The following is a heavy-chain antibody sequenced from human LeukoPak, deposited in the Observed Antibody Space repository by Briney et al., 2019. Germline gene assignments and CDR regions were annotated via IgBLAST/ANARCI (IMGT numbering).Heavy chain of an antibody. CDR2: ISSSSSSV. Sequence: GGSLRLSCAVSGFTFGSFEMNWVRQAPGKGLEWVSKISSSSSSVYYADTLKGRFTISRDNAKSALYLQMSSLRAEDTAVYYCARNRDIVAYFDYWGQGTLVTVSS. J-gene: IGHJ4*02. V-gene: IGHV3-48*03. CDR3: ARNRDIVAYFDY. CDR1: GFTFGSFE. D-gene: IGHD5-12*01.